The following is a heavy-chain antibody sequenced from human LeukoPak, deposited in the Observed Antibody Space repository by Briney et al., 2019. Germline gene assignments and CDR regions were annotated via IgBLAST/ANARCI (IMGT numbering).Heavy chain of an antibody. V-gene: IGHV3-7*01. J-gene: IGHJ4*02. CDR2: IKRDGSQI. CDR3: ARIGYSSSCTDY. D-gene: IGHD2-2*01. CDR1: GFTFNNYW. Sequence: GGSLRLSCTASGFTFNNYWMTWVRQAPGKGLEWVANIKRDGSQIYYVDSVKGRFTISRDNAKNSVYLQMNSLRAGDTGIYYCARIGYSSSCTDYWGQGTLVTVSS.